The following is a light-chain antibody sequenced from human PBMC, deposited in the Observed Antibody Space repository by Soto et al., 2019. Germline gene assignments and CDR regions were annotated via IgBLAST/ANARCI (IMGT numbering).Light chain of an antibody. Sequence: EIVLTQSPGTLSLSPGERATLSCRASQSVTSGYLAWYQQKPGQAPRLLVYGVSNRATGIPDRFSGSGSGTDFTLTISRLEPEDFAVYYCQQYDSSSRTFGQGTKVEIK. CDR1: QSVTSGY. V-gene: IGKV3-20*01. CDR2: GVS. J-gene: IGKJ1*01. CDR3: QQYDSSSRT.